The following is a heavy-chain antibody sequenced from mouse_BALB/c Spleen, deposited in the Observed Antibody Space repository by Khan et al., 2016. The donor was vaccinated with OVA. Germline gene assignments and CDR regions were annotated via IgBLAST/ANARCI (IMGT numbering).Heavy chain of an antibody. CDR1: GFNIKDTY. V-gene: IGHV14-3*02. CDR3: ATMGVYAMDY. CDR2: IDPANGNT. Sequence: EVQLQQSGAELVKPGASVKLSCTASGFNIKDTYMHWVKQRPEQGLEWIGTIDPANGNTKSDPKFQGKAPITKDTTSNTAYLQLSRLTSEETAVYYCATMGVYAMDYWGQGTSVTGSS. J-gene: IGHJ4*01.